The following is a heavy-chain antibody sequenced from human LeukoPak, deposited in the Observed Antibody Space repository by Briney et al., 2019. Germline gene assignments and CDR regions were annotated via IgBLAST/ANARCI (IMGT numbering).Heavy chain of an antibody. Sequence: GESLKISCKGSGYSFTSYWIGWVRQMPGKGLEWMGIIYPGDSDARYSPSFQGQVTISADKSISTAYLQWSSLKASDTAIYYCARRRDLYSGSYYPFDYWGQGTLVTVSS. V-gene: IGHV5-51*01. CDR3: ARRRDLYSGSYYPFDY. CDR1: GYSFTSYW. CDR2: IYPGDSDA. J-gene: IGHJ4*02. D-gene: IGHD1-26*01.